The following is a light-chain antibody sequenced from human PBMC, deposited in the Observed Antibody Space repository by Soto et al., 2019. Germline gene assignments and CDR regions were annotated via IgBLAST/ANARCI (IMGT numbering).Light chain of an antibody. CDR2: AAS. Sequence: EIVLTQSPGTLSLSPGERATLSCRASQSFSRFLAWYQKKPGQAPRHLIYAASSRATGIPDRFSGSESGTDFTLTISRLEPEDFAVYYCQQYGSSPLYTFGQGTKLEIK. CDR3: QQYGSSPLYT. V-gene: IGKV3-20*01. CDR1: QSFSRF. J-gene: IGKJ2*01.